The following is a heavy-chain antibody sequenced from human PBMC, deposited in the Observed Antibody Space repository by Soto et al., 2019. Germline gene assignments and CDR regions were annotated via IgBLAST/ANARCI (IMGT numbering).Heavy chain of an antibody. V-gene: IGHV3-23*01. CDR3: ARGPSGYSYGFLYYFDY. D-gene: IGHD5-18*01. Sequence: EVQLLESGGGLVQPGGSLRLSCAASGFTFSSYAMSWVRQAPGKGLEWVSAISGSGGSTYYADSVKGRFTISRDNSKNTLYLQRNSLRAEDTAVYYCARGPSGYSYGFLYYFDYWGQGTLVTVSS. CDR1: GFTFSSYA. CDR2: ISGSGGST. J-gene: IGHJ4*02.